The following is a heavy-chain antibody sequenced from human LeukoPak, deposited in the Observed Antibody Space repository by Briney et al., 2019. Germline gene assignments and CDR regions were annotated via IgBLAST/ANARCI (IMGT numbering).Heavy chain of an antibody. V-gene: IGHV3-23*01. CDR2: ISGSGGST. J-gene: IGHJ4*02. D-gene: IGHD2-15*01. Sequence: GGSLRLSCAASGFTFSSYAMSWVRQAPGKGLEWVSAISGSGGSTYYADSVKGRFTISRDNSKDTLYLQMNSLRAEDTAVYYRAKDTVRGSHCLDYWGQGTLVTVSS. CDR1: GFTFSSYA. CDR3: AKDTVRGSHCLDY.